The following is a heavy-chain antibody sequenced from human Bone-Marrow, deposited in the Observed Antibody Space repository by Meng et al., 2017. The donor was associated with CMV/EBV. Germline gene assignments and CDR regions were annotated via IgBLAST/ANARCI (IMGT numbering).Heavy chain of an antibody. Sequence: SVKVSCKASGGTFSRNTFNWVRQAPGQGLEWMGRFIPMVDIAVYAQTFQGRVTITADKSTSTTYMELSSLRSEDTAVYFCARDRDLIFDSWGQGKLVTFSS. CDR3: ARDRDLIFDS. CDR2: FIPMVDIA. D-gene: IGHD2-8*01. CDR1: GGTFSRNT. V-gene: IGHV1-69*04. J-gene: IGHJ4*02.